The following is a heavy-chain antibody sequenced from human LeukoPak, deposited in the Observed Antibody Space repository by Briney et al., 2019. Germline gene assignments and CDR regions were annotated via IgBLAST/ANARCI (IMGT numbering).Heavy chain of an antibody. CDR1: GYTFTSYG. D-gene: IGHD3-22*01. CDR2: ISAYNGNT. Sequence: ASVKVSCKASGYTFTSYGISWVRQAPGQGLEWMGWISAYNGNTNYAQKLQGRVTMTTDTSTNTAYMELRSLRSDDTAVYYCARDDDDYHDSRGYLYWFDSWGQGTLVTVSS. V-gene: IGHV1-18*01. J-gene: IGHJ5*01. CDR3: ARDDDDYHDSRGYLYWFDS.